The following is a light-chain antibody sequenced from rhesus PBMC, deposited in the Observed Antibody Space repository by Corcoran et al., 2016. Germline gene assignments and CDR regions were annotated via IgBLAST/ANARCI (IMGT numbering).Light chain of an antibody. V-gene: IGKV1-19*01. CDR1: PGISNW. CDR3: QQYDDLPRT. CDR2: YAS. Sequence: DIQMTQSPSSLSASVGDKVTITCHASPGISNWLAWYPQKPGKAPKPLIYYASSVQSGAPSRFSGVGSGTDYTLTISSLQPGDLATYYFQQYDDLPRTFGQGTKVEIK. J-gene: IGKJ1*01.